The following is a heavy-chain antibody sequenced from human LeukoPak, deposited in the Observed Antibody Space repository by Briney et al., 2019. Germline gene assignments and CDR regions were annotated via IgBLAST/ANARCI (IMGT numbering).Heavy chain of an antibody. CDR2: IIPIFGTA. D-gene: IGHD3-3*01. V-gene: IGHV1-69*13. CDR1: GGTFSSYA. CDR3: ARGARITIFGVVIISPVDY. Sequence: SVKVSCKASGGTFSSYAISWVRQAPGQGLEWMGGIIPIFGTANYAQKFQGRVTITADESTSTAYMELSSLRSEDTAVYYCARGARITIFGVVIISPVDYWGQGTLVTVSS. J-gene: IGHJ4*02.